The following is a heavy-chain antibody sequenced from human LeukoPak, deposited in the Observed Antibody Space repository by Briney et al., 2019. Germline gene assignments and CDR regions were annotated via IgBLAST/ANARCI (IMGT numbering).Heavy chain of an antibody. CDR3: ARVVDSSGWYYFDY. V-gene: IGHV3-7*01. CDR2: IKQDGSEK. D-gene: IGHD6-19*01. CDR1: GFTFSNYA. J-gene: IGHJ4*02. Sequence: GGSLTLSCAASGFTFSNYAMGWVRQAPGMGLEWVANIKQDGSEKYYVDSVKGRFTISRDNAKNSLYLQMNSLRAEDTAVYYCARVVDSSGWYYFDYWGQGTLVTVSS.